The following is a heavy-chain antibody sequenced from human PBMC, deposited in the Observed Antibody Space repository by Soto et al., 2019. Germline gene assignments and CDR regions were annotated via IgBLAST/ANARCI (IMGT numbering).Heavy chain of an antibody. CDR1: GFTFSSYA. CDR2: ISYDGSNK. Sequence: HPGGSLRLSCAASGFTFSSYAMHWVRQAPGKGLEWVAVISYDGSNKYYADSVKGRFTISRDNSKNTLYLQMNSLRAEDTAVYYCARSPTKNWSGYLDYWGQGTLVTSPQ. V-gene: IGHV3-30-3*01. D-gene: IGHD3-3*01. CDR3: ARSPTKNWSGYLDY. J-gene: IGHJ4*02.